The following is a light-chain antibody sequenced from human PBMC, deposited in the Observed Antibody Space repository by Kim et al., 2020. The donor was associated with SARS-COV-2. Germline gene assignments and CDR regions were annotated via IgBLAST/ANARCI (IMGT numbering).Light chain of an antibody. CDR1: HGNSSH. J-gene: IGKJ4*01. CDR2: IAS. V-gene: IGKV1-9*01. CDR3: QQLNVYPLT. Sequence: AAVGDRVTITSDGSHGNSSHLAWYQQKPGKAPKLLIYIASTLQSGVPSRFSGSGSGTDFTLTISSLQPEDFATYCCQQLNVYPLTFGGGSKLEI.